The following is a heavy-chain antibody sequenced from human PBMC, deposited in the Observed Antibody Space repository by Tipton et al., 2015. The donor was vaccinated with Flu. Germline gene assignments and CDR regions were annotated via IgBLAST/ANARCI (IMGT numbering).Heavy chain of an antibody. CDR1: GYTFTSYG. D-gene: IGHD3-3*01. V-gene: IGHV1-18*01. CDR2: ISDYNGNT. J-gene: IGHJ6*02. CDR3: ARVSPLAYDFWGGSKSGLDF. Sequence: QLVQSGAEVKKPGASVKVSCKASGYTFTSYGISWVRQAPGQGREWMGWISDYNGNTNYAQKLQGRVTMTTDTSTSTDYMELRSLSSDVPAVYYCARVSPLAYDFWGGSKSGLDFWGQVTAVPVSS.